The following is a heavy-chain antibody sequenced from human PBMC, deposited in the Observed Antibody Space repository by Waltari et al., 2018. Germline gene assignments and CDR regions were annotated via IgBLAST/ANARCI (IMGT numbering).Heavy chain of an antibody. Sequence: QVQLVQSGAEVKKPGSSVKVSCKASGGTFSSYAISWVRQAPGHGLAWMGGIIPIFGTANYAQKFQGRVTITADESTSTAYMELSSLRSEDTAVYYCARDLPTLAYCGGDCYSGNAFDIWGQGTMVTVSS. CDR3: ARDLPTLAYCGGDCYSGNAFDI. CDR2: IIPIFGTA. D-gene: IGHD2-21*02. V-gene: IGHV1-69*01. J-gene: IGHJ3*02. CDR1: GGTFSSYA.